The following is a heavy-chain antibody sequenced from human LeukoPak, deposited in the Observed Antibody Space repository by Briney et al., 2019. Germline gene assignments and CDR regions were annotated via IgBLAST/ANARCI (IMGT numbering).Heavy chain of an antibody. CDR1: GGSISTYY. J-gene: IGHJ5*02. Sequence: PSETLSLTCTVSGGSISTYYWSWIRQPPGKGLEWIGYMYYSGSTNYNPSLKSRVTISVDTSKNQFSLKLSSVTAADTAVYYCARDVRGIAAPTFPWFDPWGQGTLVTVSS. V-gene: IGHV4-59*12. CDR3: ARDVRGIAAPTFPWFDP. D-gene: IGHD6-6*01. CDR2: MYYSGST.